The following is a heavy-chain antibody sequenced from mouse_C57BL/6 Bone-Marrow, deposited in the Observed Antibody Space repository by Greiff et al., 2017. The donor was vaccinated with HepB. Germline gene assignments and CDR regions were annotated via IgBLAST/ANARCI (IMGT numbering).Heavy chain of an antibody. Sequence: VQLQQSGAELVRPGASVKLSCPASGFNIKDDYMHWVKQRPEQGLEWIGWIDPENGDTEYASKFQGKATITADTSSNTAYLQLSSLTSEDTAVYYCTIRFPYAMDYWGQGTSVTVSS. D-gene: IGHD1-1*01. CDR2: IDPENGDT. J-gene: IGHJ4*01. CDR3: TIRFPYAMDY. V-gene: IGHV14-4*01. CDR1: GFNIKDDY.